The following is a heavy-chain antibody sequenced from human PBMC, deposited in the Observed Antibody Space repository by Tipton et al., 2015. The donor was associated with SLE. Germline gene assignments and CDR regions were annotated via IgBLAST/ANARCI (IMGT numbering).Heavy chain of an antibody. D-gene: IGHD6-6*01. J-gene: IGHJ6*02. CDR2: LDYTGNT. CDR1: GGSISRHS. CDR3: ARSTSRPSSYYFYGLDV. V-gene: IGHV4-59*11. Sequence: TLSLTCTVSGGSISRHSWNWIRQPPGKGLQWIGYLDYTGNTNYSPSLKRRVTMSIDTSKNQFSLRLSSVTAAATAVYYCARSTSRPSSYYFYGLDVWGQGTTVTVSS.